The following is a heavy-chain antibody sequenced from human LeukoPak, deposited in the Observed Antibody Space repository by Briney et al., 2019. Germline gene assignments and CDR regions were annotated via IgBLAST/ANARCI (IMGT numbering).Heavy chain of an antibody. J-gene: IGHJ4*02. CDR1: GGSISSYY. CDR3: ASTYDSSGYYPYYFDY. V-gene: IGHV4-34*01. Sequence: SETLSLTCTVSGGSISSYYWSWIRQPPGKGLEWIGEINHSGSTNYNPSLKSRVTISVDTSKNQFSLKLSSVTAADTAVYYCASTYDSSGYYPYYFDYWGQGTLVTVSS. D-gene: IGHD3-22*01. CDR2: INHSGST.